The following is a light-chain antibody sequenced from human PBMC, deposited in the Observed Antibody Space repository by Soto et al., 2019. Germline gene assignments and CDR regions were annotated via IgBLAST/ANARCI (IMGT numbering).Light chain of an antibody. V-gene: IGKV3-20*01. CDR2: GAS. Sequence: EIVLTQSPGTLSLSPGERATLSCRASQSVSSSYLAWYQQKPGQAPRLLIYGASSRATGIPDRFSGSGSGTDFTLTISRLEPEDFEVYYCQQYGSSPPATFGQGTKVDIK. CDR1: QSVSSSY. CDR3: QQYGSSPPAT. J-gene: IGKJ1*01.